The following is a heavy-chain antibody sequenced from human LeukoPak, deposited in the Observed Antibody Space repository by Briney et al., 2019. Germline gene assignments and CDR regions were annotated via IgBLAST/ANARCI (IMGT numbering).Heavy chain of an antibody. D-gene: IGHD3-22*01. Sequence: SETLSLTCTVSGGSISSYYWSWIRQPPGKGLEWIGYIYYSGSTNYNPSLKSRVTISVDTSKNQFSLKLSSVTAADTAVYHCARLGADYYDSSGYPLVDYWGQGTLVTVSS. CDR1: GGSISSYY. CDR3: ARLGADYYDSSGYPLVDY. CDR2: IYYSGST. V-gene: IGHV4-59*08. J-gene: IGHJ4*02.